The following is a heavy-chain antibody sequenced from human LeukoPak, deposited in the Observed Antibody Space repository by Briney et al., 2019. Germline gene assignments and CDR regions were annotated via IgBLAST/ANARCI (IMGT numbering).Heavy chain of an antibody. Sequence: SETLSLTCAVYSGSFSGYYWNWIRQPPGKGLEWIGEINHSGSTNYNPSLKSRVTISVDTSKNQFSLELSSVTAADTAVYYCARGRGPSARYWYLDLWGQGTLVTVSS. CDR2: INHSGST. CDR1: SGSFSGYY. D-gene: IGHD3-16*01. V-gene: IGHV4-34*01. J-gene: IGHJ2*01. CDR3: ARGRGPSARYWYLDL.